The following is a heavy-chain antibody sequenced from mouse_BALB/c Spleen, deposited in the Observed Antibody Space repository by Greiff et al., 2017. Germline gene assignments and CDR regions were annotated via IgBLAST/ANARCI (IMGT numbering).Heavy chain of an antibody. V-gene: IGHV2-9*02. CDR2: IWAGGST. Sequence: VHLVESGPGLVAPSQSLSITCTVSGFSLTSYGVHWVRQPPGKGLEWLGVIWAGGSTNYNSALMSRLSISKDNSKSQVFLKMNSLQTDDTAMYYCARDSRYGNYVGYFDYWGQGTTLTVSS. CDR3: ARDSRYGNYVGYFDY. D-gene: IGHD2-1*01. CDR1: GFSLTSYG. J-gene: IGHJ2*01.